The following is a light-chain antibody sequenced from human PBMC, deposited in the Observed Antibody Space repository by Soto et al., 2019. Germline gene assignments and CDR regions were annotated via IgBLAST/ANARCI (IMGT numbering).Light chain of an antibody. J-gene: IGKJ1*01. Sequence: DIQMTQSPSSLSASVGDRVTVTCRASQSIGSYLNWYQQQPGKAPKLLIYAASYLKSGVPSRFSGSGSGTDFTLTISSLQAEDFATCYCQQSYITPPTFGQGTKVDIK. CDR1: QSIGSY. V-gene: IGKV1-39*01. CDR2: AAS. CDR3: QQSYITPPT.